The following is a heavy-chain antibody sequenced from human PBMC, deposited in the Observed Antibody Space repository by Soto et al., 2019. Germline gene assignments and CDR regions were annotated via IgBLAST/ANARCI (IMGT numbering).Heavy chain of an antibody. J-gene: IGHJ4*02. V-gene: IGHV4-59*01. Sequence: XETLCPPCTVPDCSIRTSYWGWIGKRPGKGLDWIGYISSSGNTNYNPSLKSPVSRSVDTSKNQFSRNLTSVSGAETAVYYCARAPMGLTRSYFDYWGQGTPVTVSS. CDR1: DCSIRTSY. D-gene: IGHD1-26*01. CDR3: ARAPMGLTRSYFDY. CDR2: ISSSGNT.